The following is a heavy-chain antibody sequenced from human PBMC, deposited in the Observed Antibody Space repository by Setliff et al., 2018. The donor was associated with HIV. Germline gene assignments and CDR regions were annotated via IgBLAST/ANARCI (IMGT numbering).Heavy chain of an antibody. V-gene: IGHV1-69*13. CDR3: AREGNYFYDITGYTSDAFDI. D-gene: IGHD3-22*01. Sequence: GASVKVSCKASGGTLNSHAINWVRQAPGQGLEWMGGIIPIIGTTNYAQRFQGRVTITADESTSTAYMQLSSLRPEDTAVYFCAREGNYFYDITGYTSDAFDIWGQGTMVTVSS. CDR1: GGTLNSHA. J-gene: IGHJ3*02. CDR2: IIPIIGTT.